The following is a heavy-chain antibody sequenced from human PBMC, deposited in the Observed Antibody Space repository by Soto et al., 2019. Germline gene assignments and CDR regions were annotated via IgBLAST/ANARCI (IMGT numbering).Heavy chain of an antibody. CDR3: ASSGIVGREVNTWFDP. D-gene: IGHD3-22*01. Sequence: SETLSLTCTVSAGSITTSYWSWIRQPLGKALEWIGYISYRGSTNYNPSLKSRLTISIDTSKSQISLKLTSMTTADTAVYYCASSGIVGREVNTWFDPWGQGTMVTVS. CDR1: AGSITTSY. CDR2: ISYRGST. J-gene: IGHJ5*02. V-gene: IGHV4-59*01.